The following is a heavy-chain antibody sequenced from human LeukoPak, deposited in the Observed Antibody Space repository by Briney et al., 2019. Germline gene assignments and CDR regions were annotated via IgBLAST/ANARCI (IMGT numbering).Heavy chain of an antibody. CDR1: GGSISSYY. V-gene: IGHV4-59*01. D-gene: IGHD6-13*01. CDR2: IYYSGST. Sequence: PSETMSLTCTVSGGSISSYYWSWIRQPPGKGLEWIGYIYYSGSTNYSPSLKSRVTISVDTSKNQFSLKLSSVTAADTAVYYCARLYSSSLGRVFDYWGQGTLVTVSS. CDR3: ARLYSSSLGRVFDY. J-gene: IGHJ4*02.